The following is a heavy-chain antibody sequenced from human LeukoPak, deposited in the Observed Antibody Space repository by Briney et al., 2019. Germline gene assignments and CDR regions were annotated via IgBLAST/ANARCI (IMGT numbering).Heavy chain of an antibody. D-gene: IGHD1-7*01. J-gene: IGHJ4*02. V-gene: IGHV3-30*02. CDR3: AKGASTGTTVSPFDY. CDR2: IRYDGSNK. Sequence: GGSLRLSCAASGFTFSSYSMNWVRQAPGKGLEWVAFIRYDGSNKYYADSVKGRFTISRDNSKNTLYLQMNSLRAEDTAVYYCAKGASTGTTVSPFDYWGQGTLVTVSS. CDR1: GFTFSSYS.